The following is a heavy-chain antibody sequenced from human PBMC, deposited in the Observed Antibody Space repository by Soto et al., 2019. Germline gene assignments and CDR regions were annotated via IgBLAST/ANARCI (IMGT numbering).Heavy chain of an antibody. CDR1: GFSFSIFT. D-gene: IGHD2-2*01. J-gene: IGHJ6*03. CDR2: ISSNNNYI. Sequence: GGSLRLSCAASGFSFSIFTMNWVRQAPGKGLEWVSSISSNNNYIYNADSVKGRFTISRDNAKNSLYLQMHSLRAEDTAVYYCARAGYCSSTSCYGSYYYMDVWGKGTRSPSP. V-gene: IGHV3-21*01. CDR3: ARAGYCSSTSCYGSYYYMDV.